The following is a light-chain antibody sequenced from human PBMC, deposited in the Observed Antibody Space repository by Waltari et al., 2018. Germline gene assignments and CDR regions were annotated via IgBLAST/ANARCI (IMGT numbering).Light chain of an antibody. V-gene: IGLV2-23*02. CDR1: SSDVGTYHL. J-gene: IGLJ1*01. CDR2: EVT. CDR3: CSYAGSKFYV. Sequence: QSALTQPASVSGSPGQSITISCTGTSSDVGTYHLFSWYQQHPGKGPKLMIYEVTKRPSGVSNRFSGSKSGNTASLTISGLQAEDEAEYYCCSYAGSKFYVFGTGTKVTVL.